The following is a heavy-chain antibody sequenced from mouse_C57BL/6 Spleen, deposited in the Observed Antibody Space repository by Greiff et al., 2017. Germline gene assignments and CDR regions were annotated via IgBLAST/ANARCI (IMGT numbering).Heavy chain of an antibody. CDR1: GYSFTSYY. D-gene: IGHD1-1*01. CDR3: ARGAYGSSSRFAY. Sequence: QVQLKQSGPELVKPGASVKISCKASGYSFTSYYIHWVKQRPGQGLEWIGWIYPGSGNTKYNEKFKGKATLTADTSSSPAYMQLSSLTSEDSAVYYCARGAYGSSSRFAYWGQGTLVTVSA. CDR2: IYPGSGNT. J-gene: IGHJ3*01. V-gene: IGHV1-66*01.